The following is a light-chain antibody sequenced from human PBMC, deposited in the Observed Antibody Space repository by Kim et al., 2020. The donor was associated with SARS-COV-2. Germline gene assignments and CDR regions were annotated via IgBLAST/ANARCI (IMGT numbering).Light chain of an antibody. CDR2: DES. J-gene: IGKJ4*01. Sequence: LSPGERATHSCKTSQSIINHLAWYQQKPGHAPRLVISDESNRATGVPARFSGSESGTDFTLTITNLEPEDFAVYYCQQRNSWPLTFGGGTKVDIK. CDR3: QQRNSWPLT. CDR1: QSIINH. V-gene: IGKV3-11*01.